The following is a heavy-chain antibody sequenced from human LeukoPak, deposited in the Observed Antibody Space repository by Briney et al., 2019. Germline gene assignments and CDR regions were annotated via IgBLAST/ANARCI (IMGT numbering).Heavy chain of an antibody. D-gene: IGHD5-18*01. CDR1: GLTFSSYG. J-gene: IGHJ5*02. CDR3: ARNGGVDTAMVNNWLDP. CDR2: IWYDGSNK. Sequence: RSGGSLRLSCAASGLTFSSYGMHWVRQAPGKGLEWVAVIWYDGSNKYYADSVKGRFTISRDNSKNTLYLQMNSLRAEDTAVYYCARNGGVDTAMVNNWLDPWGQGTLVTVSS. V-gene: IGHV3-33*01.